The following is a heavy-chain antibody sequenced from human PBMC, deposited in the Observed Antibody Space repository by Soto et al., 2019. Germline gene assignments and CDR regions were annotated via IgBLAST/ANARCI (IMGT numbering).Heavy chain of an antibody. V-gene: IGHV4-34*01. J-gene: IGHJ4*02. CDR2: INHSGST. CDR3: ARGYGRNFDY. Sequence: SETLSLTCAVYGGSFSGYYWNWIRQPPGKGLEWIGEINHSGSTNYNPSLKSRVTISVDTSKNQFSLKLSTVTAADTAVYYGARGYGRNFDYWGKGTLVTVSS. D-gene: IGHD3-10*01. CDR1: GGSFSGYY.